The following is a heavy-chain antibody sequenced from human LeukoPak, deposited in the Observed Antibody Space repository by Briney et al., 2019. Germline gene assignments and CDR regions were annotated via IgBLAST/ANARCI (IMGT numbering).Heavy chain of an antibody. J-gene: IGHJ5*02. Sequence: GGSLRLSCAASGFTFSSYGMHWARQAPGKGLEWVAVISYDGSNKYYAGSVKGRFTISRDNSMNTLYLQMSSLRAEDTAVYYCAKDLEGSPPLPFDPWGQGTLVTVSS. D-gene: IGHD2-15*01. CDR1: GFTFSSYG. CDR3: AKDLEGSPPLPFDP. V-gene: IGHV3-30*18. CDR2: ISYDGSNK.